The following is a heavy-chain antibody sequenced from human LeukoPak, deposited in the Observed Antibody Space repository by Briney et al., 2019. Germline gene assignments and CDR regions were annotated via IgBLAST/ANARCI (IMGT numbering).Heavy chain of an antibody. V-gene: IGHV1-8*03. CDR1: GYTFTSYE. CDR3: ARVHTIFGDHAMKY. D-gene: IGHD3-3*01. Sequence: ASVKVSCKASGYTFTSYEINWVRQATGQGLEWMGWMNPNSGNTGYAQKFQGRVTITRNTSISTAYMELSSLRSEDTAVYYCARVHTIFGDHAMKYWGQGTLVTVSS. J-gene: IGHJ4*02. CDR2: MNPNSGNT.